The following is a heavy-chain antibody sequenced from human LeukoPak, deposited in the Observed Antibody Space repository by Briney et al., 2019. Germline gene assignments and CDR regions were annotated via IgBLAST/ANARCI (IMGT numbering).Heavy chain of an antibody. Sequence: KASETLSLTCTVSGGSILSNYWTWIRQPAGKGLEWIGRIWSSGGIWSSGGANHNPSLESRITMSVDTSKNQIYLKLNSVTAADTAVYYCARDNPDGYTYGHYYYYMDVWGKGTTVTVSS. CDR2: IWSSGGIWSSGGA. V-gene: IGHV4-4*07. J-gene: IGHJ6*03. CDR3: ARDNPDGYTYGHYYYYMDV. D-gene: IGHD5-18*01. CDR1: GGSILSNY.